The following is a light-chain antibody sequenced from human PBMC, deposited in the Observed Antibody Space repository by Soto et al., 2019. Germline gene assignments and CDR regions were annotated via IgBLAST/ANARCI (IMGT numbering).Light chain of an antibody. CDR1: SSNIGAGYD. CDR2: GNS. V-gene: IGLV1-40*01. J-gene: IGLJ1*01. CDR3: QSYDSSLSGYV. Sequence: QSVLTQAPSVSGAPGQRVTISCTGSSSNIGAGYDVHWYQQLPGTAPKLLIYGNSNRPSGVPDRFSGSKSGTSASLAITGLQAEEEVDYYSQSYDSSLSGYVFRTGTKVTVL.